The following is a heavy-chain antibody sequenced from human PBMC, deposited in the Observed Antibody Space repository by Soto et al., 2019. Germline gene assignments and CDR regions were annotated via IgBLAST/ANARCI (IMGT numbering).Heavy chain of an antibody. D-gene: IGHD3-10*01. CDR2: IRHDGAAS. Sequence: EVQLVESGGGSAQPGGSLRLSCAASGFTFSSRWMHWVRQDPGKGLQWVSRIRHDGAASNYADFVGGRFTISRDNTKNTLHLQMNSLRAEDTDVYFCAADLVAGSGSLGHWGQGTLVTVSS. CDR3: AADLVAGSGSLGH. J-gene: IGHJ4*02. CDR1: GFTFSSRW. V-gene: IGHV3-74*01.